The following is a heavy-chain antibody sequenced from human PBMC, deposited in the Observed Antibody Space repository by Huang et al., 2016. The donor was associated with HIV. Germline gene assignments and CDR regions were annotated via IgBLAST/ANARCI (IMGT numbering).Heavy chain of an antibody. V-gene: IGHV1-18*01. J-gene: IGHJ4*02. CDR3: ARKFGRDFDY. Sequence: QVKLVQSGAEVKKPGASVKVSCTTSGYTFSGYAINLVRQAPGQGLEWMGWVSPYNGDTNYVQKLQGRVTMTTDMSTTTAYMELRSLTSDDTAIYYCARKFGRDFDYWGQGTLVTVSS. CDR1: GYTFSGYA. CDR2: VSPYNGDT. D-gene: IGHD3-16*01.